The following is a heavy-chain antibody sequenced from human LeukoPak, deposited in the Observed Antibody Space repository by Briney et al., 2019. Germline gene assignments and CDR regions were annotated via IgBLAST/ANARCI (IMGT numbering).Heavy chain of an antibody. CDR1: GYTFTSYG. Sequence: ASVKVSCKASGYTFTSYGISWVRQAPGQGLEWMGWISAYNGNTNYAQKLQGRVTMTTDTSTSTAYMELRSLRSDDTAVYYCARDRQDIVVVPAVIRNWFDPWGQGTLVTVSS. CDR2: ISAYNGNT. J-gene: IGHJ5*02. V-gene: IGHV1-18*01. D-gene: IGHD2-2*02. CDR3: ARDRQDIVVVPAVIRNWFDP.